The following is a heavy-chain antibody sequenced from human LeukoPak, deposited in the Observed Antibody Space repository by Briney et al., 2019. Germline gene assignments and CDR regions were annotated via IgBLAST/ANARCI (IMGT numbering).Heavy chain of an antibody. J-gene: IGHJ4*02. D-gene: IGHD3-9*01. V-gene: IGHV4-59*01. CDR1: GGSISSYY. CDR3: ARSPYYYILTGSYNDY. CDR2: IYYSGST. Sequence: SETLSLTCTVSGGSISSYYWSWIRQPPGKGLEWIGYIYYSGSTNYNPSLKSRVTISVDTSKNQFSLKLSSVTAADTAVYYCARSPYYYILTGSYNDYWGQGILVTVSS.